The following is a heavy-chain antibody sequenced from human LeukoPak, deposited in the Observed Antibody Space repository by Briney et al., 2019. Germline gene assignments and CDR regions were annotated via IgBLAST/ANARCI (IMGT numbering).Heavy chain of an antibody. CDR1: AGSISSTSYY. J-gene: IGHJ4*02. Sequence: SETLSLTCTVSAGSISSTSYYWGWIRQSPGMGLEWIGSIYYSGNTYYNPSLKSRLTISVDTSKNQFSLKLSSVTAADTAVYYCARRDRYCSGGSCCSYYFDYWGQGTLVTVSS. CDR2: IYYSGNT. CDR3: ARRDRYCSGGSCCSYYFDY. D-gene: IGHD2-15*01. V-gene: IGHV4-39*07.